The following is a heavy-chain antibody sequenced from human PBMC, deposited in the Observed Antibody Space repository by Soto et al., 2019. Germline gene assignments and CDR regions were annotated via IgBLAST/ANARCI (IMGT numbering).Heavy chain of an antibody. J-gene: IGHJ6*02. CDR2: IIPIFGTA. Sequence: VASVKVSCKASGGTFSSYAISWVRQAPGQGLEWMGGIIPIFGTANYAQKFQGRVTITADESTSTAYMELSSLRSEDTAVYYCARSGRNSYGYYYYYGMDVWGQGTTVTVSS. CDR3: ARSGRNSYGYYYYYGMDV. D-gene: IGHD5-18*01. CDR1: GGTFSSYA. V-gene: IGHV1-69*13.